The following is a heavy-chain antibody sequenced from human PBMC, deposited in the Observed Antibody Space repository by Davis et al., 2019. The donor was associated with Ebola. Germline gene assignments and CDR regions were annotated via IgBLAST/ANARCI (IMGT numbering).Heavy chain of an antibody. CDR2: INHSGST. CDR1: GGSFSGYY. CDR3: ARGKIAVAGTKVDY. D-gene: IGHD6-19*01. Sequence: MPSETLSLTCAVYGGSFSGYYWSWIRQPPGKGLEWIGEINHSGSTYYNPSLKSRVTISVDTSKNQFSLKLSSVTAADTAVYYCARGKIAVAGTKVDYWGQGTLVTVSS. V-gene: IGHV4-34*01. J-gene: IGHJ4*02.